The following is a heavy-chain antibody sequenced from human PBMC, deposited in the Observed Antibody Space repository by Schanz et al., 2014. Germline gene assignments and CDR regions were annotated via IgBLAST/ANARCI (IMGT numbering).Heavy chain of an antibody. CDR3: ARVSMEFERGKSYYYYMDV. Sequence: QVHLVQSGAEVKKPGSSVKVSFKASGGTFSSDTFSWVRQAPGQGLEWMGRIIPIHGIVNYAQRFQDRVRMTADKSTSTAYMELSSLRSEDTAVYYCARVSMEFERGKSYYYYMDVWGRGTTVTVSS. J-gene: IGHJ6*03. D-gene: IGHD3-10*01. CDR1: GGTFSSDT. CDR2: IIPIHGIV. V-gene: IGHV1-69*02.